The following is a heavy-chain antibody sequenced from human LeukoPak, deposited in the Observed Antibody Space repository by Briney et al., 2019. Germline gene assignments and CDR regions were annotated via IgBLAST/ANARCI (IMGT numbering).Heavy chain of an antibody. V-gene: IGHV3-23*01. CDR2: ISGSGGST. CDR1: GFTFSSYA. CDR3: AKDPPVGVVTAIHNWFDP. D-gene: IGHD2-21*02. J-gene: IGHJ5*02. Sequence: GRSLRLSCAAPGFTFSSYAMSWVRQAPGKGLEWVSAISGSGGSTYYADSVKGRFTISRDNSKNTLYLQMNSLRAEDTAVYYCAKDPPVGVVTAIHNWFDPWGQGTLVTVSS.